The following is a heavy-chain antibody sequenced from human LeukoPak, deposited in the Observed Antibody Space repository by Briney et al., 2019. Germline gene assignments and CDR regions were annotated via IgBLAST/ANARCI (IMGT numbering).Heavy chain of an antibody. Sequence: GGSLRLSCAASGFTFSSYAMSWVRQAPGKGLEWVSAISGSGGSTYYADSVKGRFTISRDNSKNTLYLQMNSLRAEDTAVYYCAKGDLSGFGRPTFPFDYWGQGTLVTVSS. V-gene: IGHV3-23*01. D-gene: IGHD3-10*01. J-gene: IGHJ4*02. CDR3: AKGDLSGFGRPTFPFDY. CDR1: GFTFSSYA. CDR2: ISGSGGST.